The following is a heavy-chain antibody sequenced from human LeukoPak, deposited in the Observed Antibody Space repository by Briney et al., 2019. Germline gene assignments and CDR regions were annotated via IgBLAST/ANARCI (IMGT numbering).Heavy chain of an antibody. CDR1: EFTFSSYG. Sequence: PGRSLRLSCAASEFTFSSYGMHWVRQAPGKGLEWVAVISYDGSNQYYADTVKGHFTNSKENSKNPLYLQMNSLRDEDTAVYSCARAQTLFWEFDGFDIWGRGTKVTVSS. CDR2: ISYDGSNQ. J-gene: IGHJ3*02. CDR3: ARAQTLFWEFDGFDI. D-gene: IGHD3-3*01. V-gene: IGHV3-30*03.